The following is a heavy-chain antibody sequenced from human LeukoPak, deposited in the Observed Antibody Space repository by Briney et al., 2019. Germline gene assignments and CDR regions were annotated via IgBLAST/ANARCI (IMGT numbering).Heavy chain of an antibody. J-gene: IGHJ1*01. CDR2: INPNSGGT. CDR1: GYTFTDYY. V-gene: IGHV1-2*02. D-gene: IGHD3-16*01. CDR3: ARSQFRTTNSGAWGFQP. Sequence: ASVKVSCKASGYTFTDYYMHWVRQAPGQGLECMGCINPNSGGTNYAQKFQGRVTMTRDTSISTAYMELSRLSSDDTAVYYCARSQFRTTNSGAWGFQPWGQGTLVTVSS.